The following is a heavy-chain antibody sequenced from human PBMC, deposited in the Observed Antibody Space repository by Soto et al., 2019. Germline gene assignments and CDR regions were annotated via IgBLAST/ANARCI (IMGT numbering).Heavy chain of an antibody. CDR2: ISGSCSST. J-gene: IGHJ4*02. Sequence: PGGSLRLSCAASGFTFSSQAMSWVRQAPGKGLEWLSAISGSCSSTYYADSVKGRVTISRDSSKNTVYLQMNSLRAEDTAVYYCAKALRGVIAGSFDYWGQGTLVTVSS. V-gene: IGHV3-23*01. D-gene: IGHD3-16*02. CDR1: GFTFSSQA. CDR3: AKALRGVIAGSFDY.